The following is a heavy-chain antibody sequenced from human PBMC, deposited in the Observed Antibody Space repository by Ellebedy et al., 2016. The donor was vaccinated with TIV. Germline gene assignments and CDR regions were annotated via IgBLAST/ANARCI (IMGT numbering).Heavy chain of an antibody. D-gene: IGHD1-26*01. J-gene: IGHJ4*02. CDR3: ARPLGGELLTLSLWY. CDR2: IWYDGSNK. CDR1: GFTFSSYG. Sequence: PGGSLRLSCAASGFTFSSYGMHRVRQAPGKGLEWVAVIWYDGSNKYYADSVKGRFTISRDNSKNTLYLQMNSLRAEDTAVYYCARPLGGELLTLSLWYWGQGTLVTVSS. V-gene: IGHV3-33*01.